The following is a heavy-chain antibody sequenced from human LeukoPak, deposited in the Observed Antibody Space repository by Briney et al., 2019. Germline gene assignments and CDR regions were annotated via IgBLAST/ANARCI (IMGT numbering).Heavy chain of an antibody. J-gene: IGHJ4*02. CDR1: GGSVSSGSHY. CDR2: IYYSGST. D-gene: IGHD5-12*01. V-gene: IGHV4-61*01. CDR3: ASHYSGYDWGIDY. Sequence: SETPSLTCTVSGGSVSSGSHYWSWIRQPPGKGLEYIGFIYYSGSTTYNPSLKSRVTISVDMSKNQFTLRLTSVTAADTAVYYCASHYSGYDWGIDYWGQGTLVTVSS.